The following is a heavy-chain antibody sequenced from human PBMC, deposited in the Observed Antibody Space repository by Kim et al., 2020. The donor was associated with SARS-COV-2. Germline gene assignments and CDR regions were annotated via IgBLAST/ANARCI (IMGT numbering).Heavy chain of an antibody. V-gene: IGHV5-51*01. Sequence: GESLKISCKGSGYSFTSYWIGCVRQMPGKGLEWMGIIYPGDSDTRYSPSFQGQVTISADKSISTAYLQWSSLKASDTAMYYCARHVGSSYYYGSGTELMDVWGQGTTVTVSS. CDR1: GYSFTSYW. CDR3: ARHVGSSYYYGSGTELMDV. J-gene: IGHJ6*02. D-gene: IGHD3-10*01. CDR2: IYPGDSDT.